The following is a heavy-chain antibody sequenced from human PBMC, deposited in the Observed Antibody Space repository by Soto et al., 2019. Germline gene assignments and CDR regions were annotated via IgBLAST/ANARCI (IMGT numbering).Heavy chain of an antibody. Sequence: QVQLVESGGGVVQPGRSLRLSCAASGFDFSTYAMHWVRQAPGKGLEWLAVVPYDGTDRYYADSVKGRFFISRDNSKNTLYLQMNSLTAEDTAVYYCAKESRDYDYVWGSCDYWGQGTRVTVSS. V-gene: IGHV3-30*18. J-gene: IGHJ4*02. CDR2: VPYDGTDR. CDR1: GFDFSTYA. CDR3: AKESRDYDYVWGSCDY. D-gene: IGHD3-16*01.